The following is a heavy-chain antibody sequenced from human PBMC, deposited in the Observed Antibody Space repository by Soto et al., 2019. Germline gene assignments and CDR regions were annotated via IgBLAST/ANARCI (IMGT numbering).Heavy chain of an antibody. J-gene: IGHJ6*02. CDR2: IIPIFGTA. D-gene: IGHD3-22*01. V-gene: IGHV1-69*13. CDR1: GGTFSSYA. Sequence: SVKVSCKASGGTFSSYAISWVRQAPGQGLEWMGGIIPIFGTANYAQKFQGRVTITADESTSTAYMELSSLRSEDTAVYYCATNLSIAVVLQSPRPSYGMDVWGQGTMVTVYS. CDR3: ATNLSIAVVLQSPRPSYGMDV.